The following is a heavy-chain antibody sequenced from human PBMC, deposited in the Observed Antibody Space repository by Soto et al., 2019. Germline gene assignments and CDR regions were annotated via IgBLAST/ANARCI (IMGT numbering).Heavy chain of an antibody. CDR2: ISGSGGST. D-gene: IGHD3-10*01. CDR1: GFTFSSYA. CDR3: AKDLTAQRITMVRGVRGGYAFDI. V-gene: IGHV3-23*01. Sequence: GGSLRLSCAASGFTFSSYAMSWVRQAPGKGLEWVSAISGSGGSTYYADSVKGRFTISRDNSKNTLYLQMNSLRAEDTAVYYCAKDLTAQRITMVRGVRGGYAFDIWGQGTMVT. J-gene: IGHJ3*02.